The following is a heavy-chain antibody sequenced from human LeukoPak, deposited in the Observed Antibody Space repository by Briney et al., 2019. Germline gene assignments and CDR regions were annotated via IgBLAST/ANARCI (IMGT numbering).Heavy chain of an antibody. CDR1: GFFFSSYG. V-gene: IGHV3-33*01. J-gene: IGHJ4*02. Sequence: PGGSLRLSCAASGFFFSSYGMHWVRQAPGKGLEWVALIWYDGSNKYYADSVRGRLTISGDNSKSTLYLEMSSLRVEDTAVYFCARAHLNWNGPPFDLWGQGALVSVSS. CDR2: IWYDGSNK. D-gene: IGHD1-1*01. CDR3: ARAHLNWNGPPFDL.